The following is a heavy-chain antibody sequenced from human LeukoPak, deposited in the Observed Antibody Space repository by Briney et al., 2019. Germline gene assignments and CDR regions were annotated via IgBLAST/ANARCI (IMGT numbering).Heavy chain of an antibody. J-gene: IGHJ4*02. CDR3: ARDLPYSSSWESIDY. V-gene: IGHV1-18*04. D-gene: IGHD6-13*01. CDR1: GYTFTGYY. CDR2: ISTYNGKT. Sequence: GASVKVSCKASGYTFTGYYMHWVRQAPGQGLEWMGWISTYNGKTNYAQKIQGRVTMTTDTSTSTAYMELRSLRSDDTAVYYCARDLPYSSSWESIDYWGQGTLVTVSS.